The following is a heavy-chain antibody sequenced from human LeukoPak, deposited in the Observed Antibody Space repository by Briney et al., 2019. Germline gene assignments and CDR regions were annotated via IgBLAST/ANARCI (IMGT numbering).Heavy chain of an antibody. V-gene: IGHV1-8*02. CDR1: GYTFTGYY. D-gene: IGHD6-19*01. CDR2: MNPNSGNT. Sequence: ASVKVSCKASGYTFTGYYMHWVRQAPGRGLEWMGWMNPNSGNTGYAQKFQGRVTMTRNTSISTAYMELSSLRSEDTAVYYCARAPVAGDYWGQGTLVTVSS. CDR3: ARAPVAGDY. J-gene: IGHJ4*02.